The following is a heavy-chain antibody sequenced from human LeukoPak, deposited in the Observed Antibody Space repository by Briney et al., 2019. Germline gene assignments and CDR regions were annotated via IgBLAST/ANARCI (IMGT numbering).Heavy chain of an antibody. J-gene: IGHJ4*02. CDR1: GFTFSSYS. CDR2: ISGSGDST. CDR3: AKDRGIIFDY. V-gene: IGHV3-23*01. Sequence: GGSLRLSCVVSGFTFSSYSMSWVRQAPGKGLEWVSAISGSGDSTYYADSVKGRFTISRDNSKNTLYLQMNSLRVEDTAVYYCAKDRGIIFDYWGQGTLVTVSS. D-gene: IGHD3-10*01.